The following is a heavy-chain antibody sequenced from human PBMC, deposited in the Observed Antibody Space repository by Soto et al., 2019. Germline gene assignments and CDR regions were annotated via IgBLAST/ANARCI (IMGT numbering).Heavy chain of an antibody. D-gene: IGHD2-21*01. CDR2: IYYSGST. J-gene: IGHJ3*02. Sequence: PSETLSLTCTVSGCSISSGGYYWSWIRQHPGKGLEWIGYIYYSGSTNYNPSLKSRVTISVDTSKNQFSLKLSSVTAAHTAVYYCARDLARQVLTGAFDIWGQGTMVTGSS. CDR1: GCSISSGGYY. CDR3: ARDLARQVLTGAFDI. V-gene: IGHV4-61*08.